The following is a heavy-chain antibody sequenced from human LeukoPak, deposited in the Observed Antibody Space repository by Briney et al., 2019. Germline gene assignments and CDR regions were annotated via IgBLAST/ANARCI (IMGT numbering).Heavy chain of an antibody. D-gene: IGHD3-10*01. V-gene: IGHV6-1*01. J-gene: IGHJ5*02. Sequence: SQTLSLTCAISGDSVSSKSAAWNWIRQSPSRGLEWLGRTYYRSKWSSGYAESVKSRITINPDTSKNQFSLQLKSVTPEDTAVYYCARDRLVRGVIPNWFDPWGQGTLVTVSS. CDR2: TYYRSKWSS. CDR3: ARDRLVRGVIPNWFDP. CDR1: GDSVSSKSAA.